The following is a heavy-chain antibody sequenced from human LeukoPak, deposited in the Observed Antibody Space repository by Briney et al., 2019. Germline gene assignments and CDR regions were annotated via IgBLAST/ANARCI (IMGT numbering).Heavy chain of an antibody. Sequence: GESLKISCKASGYTFTSYAIHWVRQAPGQGLEWMGWITPSGGTNYPQKFQGRVAITWDTSITTAYMDLSRLTSDDTAVYYCARDRYGDGFAHLDYWDQGALVTVSS. J-gene: IGHJ4*02. V-gene: IGHV1-2*02. CDR2: ITPSGGT. CDR1: GYTFTSYA. D-gene: IGHD5-24*01. CDR3: ARDRYGDGFAHLDY.